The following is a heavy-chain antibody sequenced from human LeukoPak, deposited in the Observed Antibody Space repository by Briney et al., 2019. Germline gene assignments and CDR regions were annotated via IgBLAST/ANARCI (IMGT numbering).Heavy chain of an antibody. J-gene: IGHJ3*02. CDR3: ARDLVTVTKGFDI. Sequence: SETLSLTCAVSADSFSSHYWTWIRQPPGKGLEWIGYISYIGTTNYNPSLKSRVTISIDTSKNQFSLKLSSVTAADTAVYYCARDLVTVTKGFDIWGQGTMVSVSS. CDR1: ADSFSSHY. CDR2: ISYIGTT. V-gene: IGHV4-59*11. D-gene: IGHD4-17*01.